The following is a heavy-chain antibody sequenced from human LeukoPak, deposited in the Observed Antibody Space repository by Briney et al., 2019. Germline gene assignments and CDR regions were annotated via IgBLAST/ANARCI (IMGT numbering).Heavy chain of an antibody. D-gene: IGHD5-18*01. CDR3: ARAAESTAMVEVSLDY. CDR1: GFTFSRFT. J-gene: IGHJ4*02. Sequence: GGSLRLSCAASGFTFSRFTMNWVRQAPGKGLEWVSSISSSSSYIYYADSVKGRFTISRDNAKNSLYLQMNSLRAEDTAVYYCARAAESTAMVEVSLDYWGQGTLVTVSS. CDR2: ISSSSSYI. V-gene: IGHV3-21*01.